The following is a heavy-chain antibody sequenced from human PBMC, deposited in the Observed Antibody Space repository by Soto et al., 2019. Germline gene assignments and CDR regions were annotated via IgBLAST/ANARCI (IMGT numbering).Heavy chain of an antibody. V-gene: IGHV1-46*01. CDR2: INPHTGSA. Sequence: QVQLMQSGAEMKKPGASVMVSCKASGYTFTTYCIHWVRQAPGQGLEWMGIINPHTGSASYARRFQGRVALTRDTSTSTVYMEVSSLGFEDTAIYFCARDPNFSLTFHYYGMDVWGPGTAVTVSS. J-gene: IGHJ6*02. CDR1: GYTFTTYC. D-gene: IGHD7-27*01. CDR3: ARDPNFSLTFHYYGMDV.